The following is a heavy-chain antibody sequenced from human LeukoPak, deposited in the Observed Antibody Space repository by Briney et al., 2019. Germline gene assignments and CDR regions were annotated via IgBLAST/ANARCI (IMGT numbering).Heavy chain of an antibody. CDR3: ARGGEPQETYYFDY. J-gene: IGHJ4*02. D-gene: IGHD1-26*01. CDR2: INYSGST. Sequence: PSETLSLTCTVSGGSISSYYWSWIRQPPGKGLEWIAYINYSGSTNYNPSLKSRVTISVDTSKNQFSLKLSSVTAADTALYYCARGGEPQETYYFDYWGQGTLVTVSS. V-gene: IGHV4-59*12. CDR1: GGSISSYY.